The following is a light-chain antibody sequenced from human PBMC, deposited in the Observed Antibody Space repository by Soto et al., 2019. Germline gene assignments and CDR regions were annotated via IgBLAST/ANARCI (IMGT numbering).Light chain of an antibody. CDR1: QGISNW. Sequence: DIQMTQSPSSVSASVGDRVSITCRASQGISNWLAWYQQKPGRAPKLLIYAGSSLQSGVSSRFSGSGCGTGLPLTISSLQAADFATYYCQQGNSFPITFGPGTKVDI. CDR3: QQGNSFPIT. V-gene: IGKV1D-12*01. CDR2: AGS. J-gene: IGKJ3*01.